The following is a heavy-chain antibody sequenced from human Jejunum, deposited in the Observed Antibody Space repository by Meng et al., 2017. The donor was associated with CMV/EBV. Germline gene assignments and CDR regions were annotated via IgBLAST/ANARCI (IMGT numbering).Heavy chain of an antibody. CDR1: GYNLTTNG. D-gene: IGHD4-11*01. Sequence: SGYNLTTNGSSWVRQAPGQGLEWVGWISAFGGNTKYAHSVRGRVTMTRDTSTTTAYMELKSLRADDTAVYYCSKEVDHSSYMLMGYWGQGTLVTVSS. J-gene: IGHJ4*02. CDR3: SKEVDHSSYMLMGY. V-gene: IGHV1-18*01. CDR2: ISAFGGNT.